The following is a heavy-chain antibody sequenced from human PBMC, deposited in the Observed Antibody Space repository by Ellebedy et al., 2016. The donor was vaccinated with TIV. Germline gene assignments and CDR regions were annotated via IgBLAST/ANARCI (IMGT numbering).Heavy chain of an antibody. CDR2: TSADNSQT. CDR3: ARGRGHTIDN. Sequence: ASVKVSXKASGYTFTNYAIHWLRQAPGRRLEWMGWTSADNSQTKYSQEFQGRVTIIRDTSADTAYMELSSLRSEDMAVYYCARGRGHTIDNWGQGTLVTVSS. J-gene: IGHJ4*02. D-gene: IGHD5-12*01. CDR1: GYTFTNYA. V-gene: IGHV1-3*02.